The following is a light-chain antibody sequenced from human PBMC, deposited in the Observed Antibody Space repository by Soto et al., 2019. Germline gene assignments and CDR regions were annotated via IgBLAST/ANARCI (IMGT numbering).Light chain of an antibody. CDR1: SSDVGGYNY. J-gene: IGLJ3*02. CDR2: EVA. Sequence: QSALTQPASVSGSPGQSITISCTGTSSDVGGYNYVSWYQQHPGKAPKLIIYEVANRPPGVSSRFSGSKSGNTASLTISGLQAEDEADYTSGGTLVFGGGTKLTVL. V-gene: IGLV2-14*01. CDR3: GGTLV.